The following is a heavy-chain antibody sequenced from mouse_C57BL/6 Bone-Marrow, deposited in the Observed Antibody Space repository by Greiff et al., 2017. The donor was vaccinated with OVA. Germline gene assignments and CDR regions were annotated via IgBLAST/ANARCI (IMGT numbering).Heavy chain of an antibody. V-gene: IGHV5-6*01. CDR1: GFTFSSYG. CDR3: ARRWYYYGSSRWFAY. J-gene: IGHJ3*01. Sequence: EVHLVESGGDLVKPGGSLKLSCAASGFTFSSYGMSWVRQTPDKRLEWVATISSGGSYTYYPDSVKGRFTISRDNAKNTLYLQMSSLKSEDTAMYYCARRWYYYGSSRWFAYWGQGTLVTVSA. CDR2: ISSGGSYT. D-gene: IGHD1-1*01.